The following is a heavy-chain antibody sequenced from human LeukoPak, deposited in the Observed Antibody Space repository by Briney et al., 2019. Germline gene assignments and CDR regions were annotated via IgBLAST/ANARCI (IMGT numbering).Heavy chain of an antibody. CDR2: INPSGGST. CDR1: GYTFTSYY. CDR3: ARGGYYGPGSYYNRPFDY. V-gene: IGHV1-46*01. J-gene: IGHJ4*02. Sequence: ASVKVSCKASGYTFTSYYMHWVRQAPGQGLEWMGIINPSGGSTSYAQKFQGRVTMTRDMSTSTVYMELSSLRSEDTAVYYCARGGYYGPGSYYNRPFDYWGQGTLVTVSS. D-gene: IGHD3-10*01.